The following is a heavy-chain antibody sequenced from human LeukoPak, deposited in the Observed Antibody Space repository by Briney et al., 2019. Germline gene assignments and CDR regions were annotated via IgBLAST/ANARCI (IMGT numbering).Heavy chain of an antibody. V-gene: IGHV3-43*02. J-gene: IGHJ4*02. CDR1: GXNFADYA. CDR3: AKESGKFDY. CDR2: ISADGGST. Sequence: GGSLRPSCVVSGXNFADYAMHWVRQPPGKGLEWVSPISADGGSTFSADSVKGRFSISRDNSKNSLYLQMNSLRSEDTAMYYCAKESGKFDYWGQGTLVAVSS.